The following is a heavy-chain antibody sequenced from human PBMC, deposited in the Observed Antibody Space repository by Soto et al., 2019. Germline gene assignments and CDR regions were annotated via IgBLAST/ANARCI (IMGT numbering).Heavy chain of an antibody. D-gene: IGHD7-27*01. CDR1: GYTLSSYA. CDR2: INAGYGNT. V-gene: IGHV1-3*01. Sequence: ASVKCFRKASGYTLSSYAMHLVRQAPGQRLEWMGWINAGYGNTKSSQKFQDRVTISRDTSASTAYRELTSLRSEDTAVYYCARDTGDGTFDFWGQGTLVTVSS. CDR3: ARDTGDGTFDF. J-gene: IGHJ4*02.